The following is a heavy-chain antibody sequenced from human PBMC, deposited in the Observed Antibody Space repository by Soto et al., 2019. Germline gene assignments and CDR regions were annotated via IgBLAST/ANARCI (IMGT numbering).Heavy chain of an antibody. CDR3: ARERNYDSRGYSYYYGMDV. CDR2: IYYSGST. CDR1: GGSISSGGYY. Sequence: VQLQESVPGLVKPSQTLSLTCTVSGGSISSGGYYWSWIRQPPGKGLEWIGYIYYSGSTYYTPSLKSRVTISVYTCKNQCSLKLRSVTAADTAVYYCARERNYDSRGYSYYYGMDVWGQGTTVTVAS. V-gene: IGHV4-31*03. J-gene: IGHJ6*02. D-gene: IGHD3-22*01.